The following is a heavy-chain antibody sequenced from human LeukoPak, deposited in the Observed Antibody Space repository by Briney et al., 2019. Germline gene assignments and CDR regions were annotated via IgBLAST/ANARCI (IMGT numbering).Heavy chain of an antibody. CDR1: GNTFSDYI. CDR3: ATYDILAGFDI. J-gene: IGHJ4*02. Sequence: SVNVSCKASGNTFSDYIFSWGRQAPGQGLEWMGGIIPMDGTSKNRQKYQDRGTVTADASTSTVYLEVSSLRSEDAAVYYCATYDILAGFDIWGQGTLVTVSS. D-gene: IGHD3-9*01. V-gene: IGHV1-69*13. CDR2: IIPMDGTS.